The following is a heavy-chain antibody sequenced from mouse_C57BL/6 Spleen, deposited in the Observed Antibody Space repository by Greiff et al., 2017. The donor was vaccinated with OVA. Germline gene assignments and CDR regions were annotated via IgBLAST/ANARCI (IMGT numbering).Heavy chain of an antibody. CDR1: GYAFSSYW. CDR2: IYPGDGDT. Sequence: VQLQQSGAELVKPGASVKISCKASGYAFSSYWMNWVKQRPGKGLEWIGQIYPGDGDTNYNGKFKGKATLTADKSSSTAYMQLSSLTSEDSAVYFCARGTVVATVDDWGQGTTLTVSS. CDR3: ARGTVVATVDD. D-gene: IGHD1-1*01. J-gene: IGHJ2*01. V-gene: IGHV1-80*01.